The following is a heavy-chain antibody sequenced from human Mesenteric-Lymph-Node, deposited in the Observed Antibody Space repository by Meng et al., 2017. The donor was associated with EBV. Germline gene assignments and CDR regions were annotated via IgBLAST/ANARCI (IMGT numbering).Heavy chain of an antibody. CDR1: GGSVSSGGYS. CDR3: ARRGIAEGFDF. Sequence: QPPDAGPGPVEPSQALSLTCPVFGGSVSSGGYSWSWIRQPPGKGLEWIGYIYHFGSPNYNPSLKSRVTISVDRSKNQFSLNLTSMTAADTAVYYCARRGIAEGFDFWGQGTLVTVSS. V-gene: IGHV4-30-2*01. CDR2: IYHFGSP. J-gene: IGHJ4*02.